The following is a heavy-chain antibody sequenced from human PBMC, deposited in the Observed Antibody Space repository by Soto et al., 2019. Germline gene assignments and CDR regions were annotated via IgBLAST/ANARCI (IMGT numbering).Heavy chain of an antibody. Sequence: PGGPLRLSCAASGVTFSSYWMHWVRQAPGKGLVWVSRINSDGSSTSYADSVKGRFTISRDNAKNTLYLQMNSLRAEDTAVYYCARLYVDTAMVDNDYYYYGMDVWGQGTTVTVSS. CDR2: INSDGSST. CDR3: ARLYVDTAMVDNDYYYYGMDV. D-gene: IGHD5-18*01. CDR1: GVTFSSYW. V-gene: IGHV3-74*01. J-gene: IGHJ6*02.